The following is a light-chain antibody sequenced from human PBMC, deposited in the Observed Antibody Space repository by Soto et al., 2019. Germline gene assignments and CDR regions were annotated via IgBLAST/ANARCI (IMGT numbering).Light chain of an antibody. CDR2: EVS. CDR1: SSDIGGYNY. Sequence: QYVLTQPPSASGSPGHAVAISCPGTSSDIGGYNYVSWYQQHPGKAPKLMIYEVSKRPSGVPDRFSGSKSGNTASLTVSGLQAEDEDDYYCSSYAGSNNYVFGSGTKVTVL. CDR3: SSYAGSNNYV. J-gene: IGLJ1*01. V-gene: IGLV2-8*01.